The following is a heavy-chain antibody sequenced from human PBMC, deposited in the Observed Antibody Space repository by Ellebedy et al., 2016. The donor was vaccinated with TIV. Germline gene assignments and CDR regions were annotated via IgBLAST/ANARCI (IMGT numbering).Heavy chain of an antibody. Sequence: SETLSLTXTVSGDSISSGYYRAWIRQPPGKGLEWLGSIYHTGTTYYNPSLKSRVTISVDTSKNKFYLKVSSLTAADTAMFYWAREGVGATCDYWGRGALVTVSS. CDR3: AREGVGATCDY. CDR1: GDSISSGYY. CDR2: IYHTGTT. D-gene: IGHD1-26*01. V-gene: IGHV4-38-2*02. J-gene: IGHJ4*02.